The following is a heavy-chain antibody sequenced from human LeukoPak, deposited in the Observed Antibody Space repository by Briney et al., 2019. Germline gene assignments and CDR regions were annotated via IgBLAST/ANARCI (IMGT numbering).Heavy chain of an antibody. CDR1: GYTFTDYY. Sequence: ASVKVSCKTSGYTFTDYYMHWVRQAPGQGLEWLGWIHPNSGFTNYAQKFQGRVTMTRDTSISTAYMELSRLRSDDTAVYYCASGSLTDYWGQGTLVTVSS. J-gene: IGHJ4*02. D-gene: IGHD6-13*01. V-gene: IGHV1-2*02. CDR3: ASGSLTDY. CDR2: IHPNSGFT.